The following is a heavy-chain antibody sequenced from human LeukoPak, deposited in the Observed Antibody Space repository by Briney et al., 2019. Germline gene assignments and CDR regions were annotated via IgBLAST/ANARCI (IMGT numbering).Heavy chain of an antibody. V-gene: IGHV3-23*01. CDR1: GITFSSYA. D-gene: IGHD1-26*01. CDR2: ISGSGGST. CDR3: AKDQRQGGSYLFDY. J-gene: IGHJ4*02. Sequence: GGSLRLSCAASGITFSSYAMSWVRQAPGKGQEWVSAISGSGGSTYYADSAKGRFTISRDNSKNTLYLQMNSLRAEDTAVYYCAKDQRQGGSYLFDYWGQGTLVTVSS.